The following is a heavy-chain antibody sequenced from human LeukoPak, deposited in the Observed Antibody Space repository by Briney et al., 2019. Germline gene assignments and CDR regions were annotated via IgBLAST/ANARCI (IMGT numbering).Heavy chain of an antibody. Sequence: SETLSLTCTVSGGSISSYYWSWIRQPPGKGLEWIGYVYYSGSTNYNPSLKSRVTLSVDTSKNQFSLKLSPVTAADTAVYYCARAHGGNFYYFDYWGQGTLVTVSS. CDR2: VYYSGST. V-gene: IGHV4-59*01. D-gene: IGHD4-23*01. J-gene: IGHJ4*02. CDR3: ARAHGGNFYYFDY. CDR1: GGSISSYY.